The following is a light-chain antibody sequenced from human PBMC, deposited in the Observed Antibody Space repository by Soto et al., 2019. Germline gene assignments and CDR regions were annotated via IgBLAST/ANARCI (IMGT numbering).Light chain of an antibody. CDR1: QSISNY. V-gene: IGKV1-39*01. J-gene: IGKJ1*01. CDR3: LQSFGPLWT. Sequence: DIQMTQSPSSLSASVGDRVTITCRASQSISNYLNWYQQKPGKAPKLLIYAASSMQSGVPSRFSGSGSESDFTLTIRSLQPDVSATYFCLQSFGPLWTFGQGTKVEV. CDR2: AAS.